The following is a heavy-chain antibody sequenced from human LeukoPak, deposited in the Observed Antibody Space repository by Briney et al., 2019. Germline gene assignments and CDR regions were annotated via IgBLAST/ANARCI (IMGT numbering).Heavy chain of an antibody. CDR2: IYHSGST. V-gene: IGHV4-59*01. Sequence: KPSETLSLNCTVSGGSISSYYWSWIRQPPGKGLEWIGYIYHSGSTNYNPSLKGRVTISVDTSKNQFSLKLSSVTAADTAVYYCARISRAFDIWGQGTMVTVSS. J-gene: IGHJ3*02. CDR1: GGSISSYY. D-gene: IGHD2-2*01. CDR3: ARISRAFDI.